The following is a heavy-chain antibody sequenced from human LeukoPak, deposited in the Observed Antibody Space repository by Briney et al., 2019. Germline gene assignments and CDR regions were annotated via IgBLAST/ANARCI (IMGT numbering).Heavy chain of an antibody. Sequence: GGSLRLSFAAPGFTFSNYEMNWVRQAPGKGLEWVSYISSSGTPIFYADSVKGRFTISRDNAKNSLYLQMNSLRAEDTAVYYCASEGAVVKFDAFDIWGQGTMVTVSS. J-gene: IGHJ3*02. CDR3: ASEGAVVKFDAFDI. V-gene: IGHV3-48*03. D-gene: IGHD6-19*01. CDR2: ISSSGTPI. CDR1: GFTFSNYE.